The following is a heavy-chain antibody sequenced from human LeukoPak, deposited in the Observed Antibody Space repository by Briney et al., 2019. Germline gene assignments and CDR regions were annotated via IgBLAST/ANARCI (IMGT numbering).Heavy chain of an antibody. Sequence: GGSLRLSCAASGFTFSSYWMHWVRQAPGKGLEWVANIKQDGSEKYYVDSVKGRFTISRDNAKNSLYLQMNSLRAEDTAVYYRARGTAGGVINWGIDYWGQGTLVTVSS. CDR2: IKQDGSEK. CDR3: ARGTAGGVINWGIDY. D-gene: IGHD3-16*02. CDR1: GFTFSSYW. J-gene: IGHJ4*02. V-gene: IGHV3-7*01.